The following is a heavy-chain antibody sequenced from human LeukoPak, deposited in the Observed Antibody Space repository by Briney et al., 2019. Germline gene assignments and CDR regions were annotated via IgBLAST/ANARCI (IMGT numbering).Heavy chain of an antibody. Sequence: GSLRLSCAASGFTFSSYAMSWIRQPPGKGLEWIGDINHSGSTNYNPSLKSRVTISVDTSKNQFSLKLSSVTAADTAVYYCARFEYGYAYWGQGTLVTVSS. CDR1: GFTFSSYA. V-gene: IGHV4-34*01. CDR2: INHSGST. J-gene: IGHJ4*02. D-gene: IGHD5-18*01. CDR3: ARFEYGYAY.